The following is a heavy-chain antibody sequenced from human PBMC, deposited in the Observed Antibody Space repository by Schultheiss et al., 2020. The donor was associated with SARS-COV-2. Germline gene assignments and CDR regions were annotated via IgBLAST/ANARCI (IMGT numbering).Heavy chain of an antibody. V-gene: IGHV4-59*08. CDR3: ARPQQQLVLGAFDI. CDR1: GDSISSYY. D-gene: IGHD6-13*01. CDR2: IYYSGST. J-gene: IGHJ3*02. Sequence: SETLSLTCTVSGDSISSYYWNWIRQPPGKGLEWIGYIYYSGSTNYNPSLKSRVTISVDTSKNQFSLKLSSVTAADTAVYYCARPQQQLVLGAFDIWGQGTMVTVSS.